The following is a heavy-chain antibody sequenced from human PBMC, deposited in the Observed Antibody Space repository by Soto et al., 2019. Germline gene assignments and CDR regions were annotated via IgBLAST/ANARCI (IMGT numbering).Heavy chain of an antibody. CDR1: GYTFTSYG. J-gene: IGHJ4*02. D-gene: IGHD2-21*02. CDR2: ISAYNGNT. V-gene: IGHV1-18*04. Sequence: QVQLVQSGAEVKKPGASVKVSCKASGYTFTSYGISWVRQAPGQGLEWMGWISAYNGNTNYAQKLQGRVTMTTDTSTSTAYMELRSLRSDDTAVYYCARDQSLAYCGGDCYLALDYWGQGTLVTVSS. CDR3: ARDQSLAYCGGDCYLALDY.